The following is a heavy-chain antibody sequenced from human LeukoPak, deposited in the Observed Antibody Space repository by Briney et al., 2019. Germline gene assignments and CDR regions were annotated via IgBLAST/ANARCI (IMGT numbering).Heavy chain of an antibody. V-gene: IGHV3-23*01. CDR1: GFTFSSYA. CDR2: ISGSGGST. Sequence: GGSLRLSCAASGFTFSSYAMSWVRQAPGKGLEWVSAISGSGGSTYYADSVKGRFTISRDNSKNTLYLQMNSLRAEDTAVYYCARIKYYYYYGMDVWGQGTTVTVSS. J-gene: IGHJ6*02. CDR3: ARIKYYYYYGMDV.